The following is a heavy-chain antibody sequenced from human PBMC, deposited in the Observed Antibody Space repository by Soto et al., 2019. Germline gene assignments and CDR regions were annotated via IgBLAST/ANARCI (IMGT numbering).Heavy chain of an antibody. J-gene: IGHJ4*02. Sequence: QVQLVESGGGLVKPGGSLRLSCAASGFTFSDSYMTWIRQAPGKALEWLSYISGSGDTIYYADSVKGRFTVSRDNAKNSLYLQMNSLRAEDTAVYYCASDPYYYASEYWGQGTLVTVSS. D-gene: IGHD3-10*01. CDR3: ASDPYYYASEY. CDR2: ISGSGDTI. CDR1: GFTFSDSY. V-gene: IGHV3-11*01.